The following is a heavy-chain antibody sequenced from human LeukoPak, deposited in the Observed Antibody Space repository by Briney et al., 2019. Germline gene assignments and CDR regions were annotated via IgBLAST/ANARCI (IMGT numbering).Heavy chain of an antibody. CDR2: IRSKAYGGTT. V-gene: IGHV3-49*04. CDR1: GFTFGDYA. J-gene: IGHJ6*02. Sequence: PWGSLRLSCTASGFTFGDYAMSWVRQAPGKGLEWVGFIRSKAYGGTTEYAASVKGRFTISRDDSKSIAYLQMNSLKTEDTAVYYCTSRGVSGSYYYYYGMDVWGQGTTVTVSS. CDR3: TSRGVSGSYYYYYGMDV. D-gene: IGHD1-26*01.